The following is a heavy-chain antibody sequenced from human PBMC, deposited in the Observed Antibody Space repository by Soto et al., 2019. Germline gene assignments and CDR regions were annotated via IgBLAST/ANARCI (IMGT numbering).Heavy chain of an antibody. Sequence: VQLVESGGGVVQPGRSLRLSCAASGFTFSDYAMHWVRQAPGKGLEWVAVVSHDGRNTHYADSVKGRVTISRDRSNNTVCLEMTSLRAEDTAVYYWARGGRQWLVSSDFNYWGQGALVTVSS. CDR2: VSHDGRNT. CDR1: GFTFSDYA. CDR3: ARGGRQWLVSSDFNY. D-gene: IGHD6-19*01. J-gene: IGHJ4*02. V-gene: IGHV3-30*03.